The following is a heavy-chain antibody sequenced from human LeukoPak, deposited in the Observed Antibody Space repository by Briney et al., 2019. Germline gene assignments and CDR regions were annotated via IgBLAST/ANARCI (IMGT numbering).Heavy chain of an antibody. J-gene: IGHJ6*03. CDR1: GGTFSSYA. V-gene: IGHV1-69*05. Sequence: SVKVSCKSSGGTFSSYAISWVRQAPGQGLEWMGGIIPIFGTANYAQKFQGRVTITTDESTSTAYMELSSLRSEDTAVYYCARVPRLRSGYYTDYYYYMDVWGKGTTVTVSS. D-gene: IGHD3-3*01. CDR3: ARVPRLRSGYYTDYYYYMDV. CDR2: IIPIFGTA.